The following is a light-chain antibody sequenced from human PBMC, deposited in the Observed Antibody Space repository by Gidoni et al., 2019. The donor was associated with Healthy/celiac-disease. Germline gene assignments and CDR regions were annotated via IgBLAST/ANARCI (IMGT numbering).Light chain of an antibody. CDR3: QQYNSYSLT. V-gene: IGKV1-5*03. Sequence: DIQMTQSPSTLSASVGDRVTITCRASQSISSWLAWYQQKPGKAPKLLIYKASSLESGVPSRFSGSGSGTEFTLTISSLQPDDFATYYCQQYNSYSLTVGGGPKMEIK. CDR1: QSISSW. J-gene: IGKJ4*01. CDR2: KAS.